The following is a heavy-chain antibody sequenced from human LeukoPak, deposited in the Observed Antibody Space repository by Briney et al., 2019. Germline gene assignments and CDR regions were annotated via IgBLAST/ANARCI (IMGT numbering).Heavy chain of an antibody. CDR3: AKDIGRQPRNAFDI. CDR1: GFTFDDYA. V-gene: IGHV3-9*01. J-gene: IGHJ3*02. CDR2: IRWNSRSI. Sequence: PGGSLRLSCAASGFTFDDYAMHWVRQAPGKGLEWVSGIRWNSRSIGYADSVKGRCTNSSDNAKNSLYLQMSSLRAEDTALYYCAKDIGRQPRNAFDIWGQGTMVTVSS.